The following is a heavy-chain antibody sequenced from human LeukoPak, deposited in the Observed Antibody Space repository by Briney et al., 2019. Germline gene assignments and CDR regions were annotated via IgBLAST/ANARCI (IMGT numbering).Heavy chain of an antibody. J-gene: IGHJ4*02. Sequence: AGGSLRLSCAASGFTLSSYWMSWVRRAPGKGLEWVANIRQDGSEKYYVDSVKGRFTISRDNAKNSLYLQMNSLRAEDTAVYYCARVPKRGSFWDYWGQGTLVTVSS. V-gene: IGHV3-7*01. CDR2: IRQDGSEK. CDR1: GFTLSSYW. D-gene: IGHD1-26*01. CDR3: ARVPKRGSFWDY.